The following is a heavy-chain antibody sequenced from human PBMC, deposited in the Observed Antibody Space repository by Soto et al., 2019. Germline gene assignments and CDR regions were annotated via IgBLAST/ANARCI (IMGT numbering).Heavy chain of an antibody. V-gene: IGHV3-23*01. Sequence: GGSLRLSCAASGFTFSSYAMSWVRQAPGKGLEWVSAISGSCGSTYYADSVKGRFTISRDNSKNTLYLQMNSLRAEDTAVYYCAYLEWLLEYYFDYWGQGTLVTVSS. CDR1: GFTFSSYA. CDR2: ISGSCGST. J-gene: IGHJ4*02. CDR3: AYLEWLLEYYFDY. D-gene: IGHD3-3*01.